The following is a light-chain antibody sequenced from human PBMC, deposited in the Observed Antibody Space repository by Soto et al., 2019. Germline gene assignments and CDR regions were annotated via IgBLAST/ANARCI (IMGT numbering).Light chain of an antibody. CDR1: QSVGLN. CDR2: DAS. V-gene: IGKV3-15*01. J-gene: IGKJ5*01. Sequence: EIVMTQSPATLSVSPGERATLSCRASQSVGLNLAWYQQRPGQAPRLLIFDASTRATGIPARYSGRGYGTEFTLRISTLQSEDPAQYYWQQPNDWRSTNLGQGTRVEI. CDR3: QQPNDWRSTN.